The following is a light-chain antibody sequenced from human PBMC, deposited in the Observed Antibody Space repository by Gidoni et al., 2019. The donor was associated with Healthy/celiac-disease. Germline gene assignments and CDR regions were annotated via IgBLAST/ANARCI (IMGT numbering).Light chain of an antibody. J-gene: IGLJ3*02. Sequence: QSALTQPASVSGSPGQSITISCTGTSGDVGGYNSVSWYQQHPGKAPTLIIYDVSNRPSGVSNRFSGSKSGNTASLTISGLQAEDASDYYCSSYTSSSTWVFGGGTKLTVL. CDR2: DVS. CDR1: SGDVGGYNS. CDR3: SSYTSSSTWV. V-gene: IGLV2-14*03.